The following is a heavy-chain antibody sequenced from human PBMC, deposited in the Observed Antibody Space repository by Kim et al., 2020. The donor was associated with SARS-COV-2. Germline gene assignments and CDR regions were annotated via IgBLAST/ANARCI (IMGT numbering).Heavy chain of an antibody. CDR3: AREGIVGATGYY. CDR1: GGSFSGYY. J-gene: IGHJ4*02. D-gene: IGHD1-26*01. V-gene: IGHV4-34*01. Sequence: SETLSLTCAVYGGSFSGYYWSWIRQPPGKGLEWIGEINHSGSTNYNPSLKSRVTISVDTSKNQFSLKLSSVTAADTAVYYCAREGIVGATGYYWGQGTLVTVSS. CDR2: INHSGST.